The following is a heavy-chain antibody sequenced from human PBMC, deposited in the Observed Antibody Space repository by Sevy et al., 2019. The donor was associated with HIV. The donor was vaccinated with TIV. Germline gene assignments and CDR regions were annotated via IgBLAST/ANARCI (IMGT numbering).Heavy chain of an antibody. J-gene: IGHJ5*02. Sequence: SETLSLTCTVSGGSISSYYWSWIRQPPGKGLEWIAYMYYSGITNYSPSLKSRLTFSIDTSKNHFSLKLRSVTAADTAVYYCARMNYSASAPGSWFDPWGQGTLVTVSS. CDR3: ARMNYSASAPGSWFDP. V-gene: IGHV4-59*01. D-gene: IGHD1-26*01. CDR1: GGSISSYY. CDR2: MYYSGIT.